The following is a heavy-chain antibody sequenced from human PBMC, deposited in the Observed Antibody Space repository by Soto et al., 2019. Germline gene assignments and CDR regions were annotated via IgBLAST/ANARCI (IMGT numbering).Heavy chain of an antibody. V-gene: IGHV3-74*01. J-gene: IGHJ3*02. CDR1: GFTFSSYW. Sequence: EVQLVESGGGLVQPGGSLKLACAASGFTFSSYWMHWVRQAPGKGLVWVSRIHPDGSYTSYADSVKCRFTISRDNAKNTLYLQMNSLRAEDTAVYYCARPFSTTVTSAFDIWGQGTMVTVS. CDR2: IHPDGSYT. CDR3: ARPFSTTVTSAFDI. D-gene: IGHD4-17*01.